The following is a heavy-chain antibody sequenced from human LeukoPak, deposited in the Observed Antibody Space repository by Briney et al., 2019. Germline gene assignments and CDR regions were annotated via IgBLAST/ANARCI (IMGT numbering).Heavy chain of an antibody. Sequence: GASVNVSCKASGYTFTIYYMHWVRQAPGQGLEWMGIINPSGGSTSYAQKFQGRVTMARDTSPTTVYMELSSLRSEDTAVYYCARGLYDGMDVWGQGTTVTVSS. V-gene: IGHV1-46*01. CDR1: GYTFTIYY. CDR2: INPSGGST. J-gene: IGHJ6*02. CDR3: ARGLYDGMDV.